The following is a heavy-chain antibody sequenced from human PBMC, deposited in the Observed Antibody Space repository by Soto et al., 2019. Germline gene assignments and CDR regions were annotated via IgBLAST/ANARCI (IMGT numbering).Heavy chain of an antibody. Sequence: QVQLVQSGAEMKKPGSSVKVSCQSSGGTFNTYAMNLVRQAPGQGPEWMGDISPMFGAANYAPKFQGRVTITADESTGTSYMQLSSLTSEDTALSFCAREVLVHTPAFVYWGQGTLVTVSS. J-gene: IGHJ4*02. D-gene: IGHD3-10*01. V-gene: IGHV1-69*19. CDR1: GGTFNTYA. CDR2: ISPMFGAA. CDR3: AREVLVHTPAFVY.